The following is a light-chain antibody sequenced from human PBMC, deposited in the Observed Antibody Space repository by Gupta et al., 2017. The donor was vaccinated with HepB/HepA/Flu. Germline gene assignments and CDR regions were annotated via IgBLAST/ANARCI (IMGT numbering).Light chain of an antibody. CDR1: QGISTY. CDR2: AAS. J-gene: IGKJ3*01. CDR3: QHWNSYFFS. Sequence: DIHLTQSPSFLSASIGDRVTITCRASQGISTYLAWYQQKPGKAPKLLMYAASTVKSGVPPRFSGSGSGTEFTLTINSREPEEAATYSCQHWNSYFFSFGHGTNVDIK. V-gene: IGKV1-9*01.